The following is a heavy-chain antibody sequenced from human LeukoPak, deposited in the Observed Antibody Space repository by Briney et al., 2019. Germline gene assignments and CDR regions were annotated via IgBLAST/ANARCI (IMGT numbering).Heavy chain of an antibody. CDR2: ISAYNGNT. CDR1: GYTFTSYG. D-gene: IGHD2-15*01. Sequence: ASVKVSCKASGYTFTSYGISWGRQAPGQGLEWMGWISAYNGNTNYAQKLQGRVTMTTDTSTSTAYMELRSLRSDDTAVYYCARSVWGGGNNRGAFDIWGQGTMVTVSS. V-gene: IGHV1-18*01. CDR3: ARSVWGGGNNRGAFDI. J-gene: IGHJ3*02.